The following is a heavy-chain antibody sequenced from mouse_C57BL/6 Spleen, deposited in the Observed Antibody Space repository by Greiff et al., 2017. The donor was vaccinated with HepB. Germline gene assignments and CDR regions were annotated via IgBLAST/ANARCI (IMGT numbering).Heavy chain of an antibody. J-gene: IGHJ4*01. CDR2: IRSKSNNYAT. Sequence: EVKLVESGGGLVQPKGSLKLSCAASGFSFNTYAMNWVRQAPGKGLEWVARIRSKSNNYATYYADSVKDRFTISRDDSESMLYLQMNNLKTEDTAMYYCVRPVYYGSRGAMDYWGQGTSVTVSS. CDR1: GFSFNTYA. D-gene: IGHD1-1*01. V-gene: IGHV10-1*01. CDR3: VRPVYYGSRGAMDY.